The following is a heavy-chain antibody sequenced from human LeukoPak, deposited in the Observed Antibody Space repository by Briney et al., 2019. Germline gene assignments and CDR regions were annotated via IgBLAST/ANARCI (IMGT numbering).Heavy chain of an antibody. V-gene: IGHV3-74*01. CDR3: ARGVHATVTRFDS. J-gene: IGHJ4*02. CDR2: INSDGSST. Sequence: LXCXASGFTFSNYWMHWVRHAPGKGLVWVSRINSDGSSTTYADSVKGRFTISRDNAKNTLYLQMNSLRAEDTAVYYCARGVHATVTRFDSWGQGTLVPVSS. CDR1: GFTFSNYW. D-gene: IGHD4-17*01.